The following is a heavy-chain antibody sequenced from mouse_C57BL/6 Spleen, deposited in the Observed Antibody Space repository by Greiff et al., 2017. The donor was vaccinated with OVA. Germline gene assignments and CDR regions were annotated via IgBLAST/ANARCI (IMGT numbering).Heavy chain of an antibody. V-gene: IGHV1-55*01. CDR2: IYPGSGST. CDR3: ARGGYGNYGAY. J-gene: IGHJ3*01. Sequence: QVQLKQPGAELVKPGASVKMSCKASGYTFTSYWITWVKQRPGQGLEWIGGIYPGSGSTNYNEKFKSKATLTVDTSSSTAYMQLSSLTSEDAAVYYCARGGYGNYGAYWGQGTLVTVSA. CDR1: GYTFTSYW. D-gene: IGHD2-10*02.